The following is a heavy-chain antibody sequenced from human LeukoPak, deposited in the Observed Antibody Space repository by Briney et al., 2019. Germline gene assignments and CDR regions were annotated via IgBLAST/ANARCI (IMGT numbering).Heavy chain of an antibody. CDR1: GFTFSSYW. Sequence: PGGSLRLSCAASGFTFSSYWMHWVRQAPGKGLVWVSRIKSAGSSIMYADSVKGRFTISRDNAKNTLYLQMNSLRAEDTAVYYCAKLLSGYCSRTSCLNWFDPWGQGTLVTVSS. D-gene: IGHD2-2*01. V-gene: IGHV3-74*03. CDR2: IKSAGSSI. CDR3: AKLLSGYCSRTSCLNWFDP. J-gene: IGHJ5*02.